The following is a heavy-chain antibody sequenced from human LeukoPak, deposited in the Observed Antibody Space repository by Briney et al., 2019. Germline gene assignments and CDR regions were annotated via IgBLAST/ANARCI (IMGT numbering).Heavy chain of an antibody. CDR2: ISGSGSST. V-gene: IGHV3-23*01. J-gene: IGHJ3*02. Sequence: GGSLRLSCAASGFTFSSYAMSWVRQAPGKGLEWVSTISGSGSSTYYADSVKGRFTISRDNSKNTLYLQMNSLKAEDTAVFYCAKDLSSGWPDAFDIWGQGTMVTVSS. CDR1: GFTFSSYA. CDR3: AKDLSSGWPDAFDI. D-gene: IGHD6-19*01.